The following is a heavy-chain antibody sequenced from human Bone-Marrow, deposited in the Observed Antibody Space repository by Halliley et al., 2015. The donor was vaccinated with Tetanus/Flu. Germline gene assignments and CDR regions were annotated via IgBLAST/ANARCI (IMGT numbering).Heavy chain of an antibody. CDR1: GFSFSNYA. D-gene: IGHD1-26*01. CDR2: ISSDGDSI. V-gene: IGHV3-64*01. J-gene: IGHJ3*02. CDR3: ARDKWEGKIEDAFDI. Sequence: SLRLSCAASGFSFSNYAMHWVRQAPGKGLEYVSGISSDGDSIYYINSVKGRFIISRDNSKSTLYLQMGSLTAEDVAVYYCARDKWEGKIEDAFDIWGQGTMVIVSS.